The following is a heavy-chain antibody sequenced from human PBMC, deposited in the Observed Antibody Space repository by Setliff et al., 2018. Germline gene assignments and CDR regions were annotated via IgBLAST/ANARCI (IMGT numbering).Heavy chain of an antibody. CDR1: GGSISSSNYY. J-gene: IGHJ2*01. Sequence: SETLSLTCSVSGGSISSSNYYWAWLRQPPGKGLEWIGSIYYSGSTYYNPSLRSRVTISVDTSKNQVSLKLSSVTAADTATFYCARREVERTTTRRTVGYFDLWGRGTLVTVSS. D-gene: IGHD1-7*01. V-gene: IGHV4-39*01. CDR3: ARREVERTTTRRTVGYFDL. CDR2: IYYSGST.